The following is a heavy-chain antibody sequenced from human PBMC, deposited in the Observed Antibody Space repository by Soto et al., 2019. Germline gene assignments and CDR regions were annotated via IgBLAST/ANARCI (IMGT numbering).Heavy chain of an antibody. CDR1: GGSISSSSYY. D-gene: IGHD6-6*01. CDR3: ASLYSSSSRRYKGLPILDY. CDR2: IYYSGST. Sequence: QLQLQESGPGLVKPSETLSLTCTVSGGSISSSSYYWGWIRQPPGKGLEWIGSIYYSGSTYYNPSLKSRVTISVDTSKNQFSLKLSSVTAADTAVYYCASLYSSSSRRYKGLPILDYWGQGTLVTVSS. V-gene: IGHV4-39*01. J-gene: IGHJ4*02.